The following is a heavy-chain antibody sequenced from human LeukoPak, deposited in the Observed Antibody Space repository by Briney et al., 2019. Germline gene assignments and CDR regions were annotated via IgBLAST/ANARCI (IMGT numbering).Heavy chain of an antibody. CDR1: GFTFSSYA. CDR3: TRLGRFGDGYNWLAFDI. CDR2: ISGSGGST. V-gene: IGHV3-23*01. Sequence: PGGSLRLSCAASGFTFSSYAMSWVRQAPGKGLEWVSAISGSGGSTYYADSVKGRFTISRDNSKNPLYLQMNSLKTEETAVYYCTRLGRFGDGYNWLAFDIWGQGTMVTVSS. J-gene: IGHJ3*02. D-gene: IGHD5-24*01.